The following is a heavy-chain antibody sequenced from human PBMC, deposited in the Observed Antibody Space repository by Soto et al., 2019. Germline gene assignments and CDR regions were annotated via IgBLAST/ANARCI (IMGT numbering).Heavy chain of an antibody. V-gene: IGHV3-23*01. CDR2: ISSGGSGGTT. Sequence: GGSLRLSCAASGFIFTNYAMNWVRQAPGKGLEWVSAISSGGSGGTTYYADSVQGRFTISRDNSNNKLFLQMNSLRADDTAKYYCAKSGSFSAYYYYGMDVWGQGTTVTVSS. CDR1: GFIFTNYA. J-gene: IGHJ6*02. CDR3: AKSGSFSAYYYYGMDV. D-gene: IGHD2-21*01.